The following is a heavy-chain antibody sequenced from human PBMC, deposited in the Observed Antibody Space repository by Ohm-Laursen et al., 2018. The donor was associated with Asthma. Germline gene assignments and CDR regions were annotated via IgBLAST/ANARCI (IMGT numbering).Heavy chain of an antibody. V-gene: IGHV1-8*02. Sequence: ASVKVSCKTSGYSFTDYYINWVRQATGQGLEWMGWMNPNSGNTGYAQKFQGRVTMTRNTSISTAYMELSSLRSEDTAVYYCARGRSIAVAGPPDYWGQGTLVTVSS. CDR1: GYSFTDYY. CDR2: MNPNSGNT. J-gene: IGHJ4*02. CDR3: ARGRSIAVAGPPDY. D-gene: IGHD6-19*01.